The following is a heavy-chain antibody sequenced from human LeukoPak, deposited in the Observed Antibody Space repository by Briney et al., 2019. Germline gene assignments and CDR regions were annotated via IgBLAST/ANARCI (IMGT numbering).Heavy chain of an antibody. D-gene: IGHD3-10*01. CDR2: ISSSSSYI. J-gene: IGHJ4*02. Sequence: TGGSLRLSCAASGFTFSSYSMNWVRQAPGMGLGWVSSISSSSSYIYYADSVKGRFTISRDNAKNSLYLQMNSLRAEDTAVYYCARDRGSGSFDYWGQGTLVTVSS. V-gene: IGHV3-21*01. CDR3: ARDRGSGSFDY. CDR1: GFTFSSYS.